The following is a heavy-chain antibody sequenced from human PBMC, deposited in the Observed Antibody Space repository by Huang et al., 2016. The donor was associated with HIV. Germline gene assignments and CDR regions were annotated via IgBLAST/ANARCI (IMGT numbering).Heavy chain of an antibody. CDR2: IRNDGGDK. V-gene: IGHV3-30*02. CDR3: ARGMLVVNAVLTRYFDL. D-gene: IGHD2-21*01. J-gene: IGHJ2*01. CDR1: GFTFRDYG. Sequence: QVQLVESGGGVVQPGGSQRLSCAASGFTFRDYGMHWVRQAPGKGLEWVAYIRNDGGDKYSADSVKGRFTISRDNSGNTLSLEMNSLRVEDAAVYYCARGMLVVNAVLTRYFDLWGRGTLVTVSS.